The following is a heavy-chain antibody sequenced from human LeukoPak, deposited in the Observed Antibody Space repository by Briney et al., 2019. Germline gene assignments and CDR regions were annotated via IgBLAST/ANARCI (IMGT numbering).Heavy chain of an antibody. J-gene: IGHJ4*02. CDR3: ARAIEYYYGSGSYYNDY. CDR1: GYTFTGYY. CDR2: IIPIFGTA. V-gene: IGHV1-69*06. D-gene: IGHD3-10*01. Sequence: GASVKVSCKTSGYTFTGYYMHWVRQAPGQGLEWMGGIIPIFGTANYAQKFQGRVTITADKSTSTAYMELSSLRSEDTAVYYCARAIEYYYGSGSYYNDYWGQGTLVTVSS.